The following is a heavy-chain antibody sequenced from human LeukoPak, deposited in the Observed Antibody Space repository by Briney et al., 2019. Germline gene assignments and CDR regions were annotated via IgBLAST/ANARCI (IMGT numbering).Heavy chain of an antibody. J-gene: IGHJ5*02. CDR1: GFTFSSYS. D-gene: IGHD5-24*01. CDR3: ARDPILVPEMATIYGWFDP. CDR2: ISSSSSTI. Sequence: GGSLRLSCAASGFTFSSYSMNWVRQAPGKGLGWVSYISSSSSTIYYADSVKGRFTISRDNAKNSLYLQMNSLRAEDTAVYYCARDPILVPEMATIYGWFDPWGQGTLVTVSS. V-gene: IGHV3-48*01.